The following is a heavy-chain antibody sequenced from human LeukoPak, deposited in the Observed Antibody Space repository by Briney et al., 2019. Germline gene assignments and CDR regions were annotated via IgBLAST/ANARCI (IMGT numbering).Heavy chain of an antibody. Sequence: GGSLRLSCAASGFTFSNYGMHWVRQAPGKGLEWVAFIQYDRSTYYADFVKGRFTISRDHSKSTLYLQMNSLRAEDTGVYYCERDPFDMWGRGTMVTVSS. J-gene: IGHJ3*02. CDR3: ERDPFDM. CDR1: GFTFSNYG. V-gene: IGHV3-30*02. CDR2: IQYDRST.